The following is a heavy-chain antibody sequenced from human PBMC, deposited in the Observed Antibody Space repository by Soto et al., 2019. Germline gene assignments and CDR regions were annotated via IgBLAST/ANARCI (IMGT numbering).Heavy chain of an antibody. CDR1: GFTFSSYA. J-gene: IGHJ3*02. CDR2: ISSNGGST. D-gene: IGHD6-13*01. V-gene: IGHV3-64*01. Sequence: GESLKISCAASGFTFSSYAMHWVRQAPGKGLEYVSAISSNGGSTYYANSVKGRFTISRDNSKNTLYLQMGSLRAEDMAVYYCARVGGSSSSWYAFDIWGQGTMVTVSS. CDR3: ARVGGSSSSWYAFDI.